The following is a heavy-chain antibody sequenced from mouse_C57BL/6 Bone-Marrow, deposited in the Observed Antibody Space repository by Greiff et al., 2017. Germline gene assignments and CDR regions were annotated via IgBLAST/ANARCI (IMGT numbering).Heavy chain of an antibody. Sequence: VQLQQPGAELVKPGASVKLSCKASGYTFTSYWMPWVKQRPGQGLEWIGMIHPNSGSTNYNEKFKSKATLTVDKSSSTAYMQLSSLTSEDSAVYYWAREERYYDYDGFDYWGQGTTLTVSS. CDR2: IHPNSGST. CDR3: AREERYYDYDGFDY. CDR1: GYTFTSYW. D-gene: IGHD2-4*01. J-gene: IGHJ2*01. V-gene: IGHV1-64*01.